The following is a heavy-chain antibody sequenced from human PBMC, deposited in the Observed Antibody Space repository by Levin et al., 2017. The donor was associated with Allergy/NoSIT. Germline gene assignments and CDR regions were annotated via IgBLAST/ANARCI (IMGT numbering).Heavy chain of an antibody. CDR3: AKGLNWGSPNTFDY. V-gene: IGHV3-9*01. Sequence: GGSLRLSCAASGFTFGDYAMHWVRQAPGKGLEWVSGINWNRDKIGYADSVRARFTISRDNAKNSLYLQMNSLGPEDTALYYCAKGLNWGSPNTFDYWGQGTLVTVSS. J-gene: IGHJ4*02. D-gene: IGHD7-27*01. CDR1: GFTFGDYA. CDR2: INWNRDKI.